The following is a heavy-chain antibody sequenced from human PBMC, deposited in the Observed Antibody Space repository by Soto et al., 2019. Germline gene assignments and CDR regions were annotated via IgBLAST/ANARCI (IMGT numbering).Heavy chain of an antibody. CDR2: FDPEDGET. D-gene: IGHD2-15*01. Sequence: ASVKVSCKVSGYTLTELSMHWVRQAPGKGLEWMGGFDPEDGETIYAQKFQGRVTMTEDTSTDTAYMELSSLRSEDTAVYYCETDIYCSGGSCYRGSWGQGTMVTVSS. V-gene: IGHV1-24*01. CDR1: GYTLTELS. J-gene: IGHJ3*01. CDR3: ETDIYCSGGSCYRGS.